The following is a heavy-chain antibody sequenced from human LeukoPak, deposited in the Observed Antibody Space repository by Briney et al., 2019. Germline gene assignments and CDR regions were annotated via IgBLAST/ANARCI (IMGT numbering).Heavy chain of an antibody. CDR2: IYYSGST. CDR3: ARHDCDSSRCSVNWFDP. D-gene: IGHD2/OR15-2a*01. V-gene: IGHV4-59*01. Sequence: ASETLSLTCTVSGGSISSYYWSCIRQPPGKGLEWIGYIYYSGSTNYNPSLKSRVTISVDTSKNQFSLKLSSVTAADTAVYYCARHDCDSSRCSVNWFDPWGQGTLVTVSS. J-gene: IGHJ5*02. CDR1: GGSISSYY.